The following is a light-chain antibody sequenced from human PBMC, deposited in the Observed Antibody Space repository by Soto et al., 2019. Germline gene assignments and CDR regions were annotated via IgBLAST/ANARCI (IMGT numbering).Light chain of an antibody. CDR3: QQLNNYPVT. Sequence: DIQLTQSPSFLSASVGDRVTITCRASQGISTYLAWYQQKPGKAPKLLIYAASTLQSGVPSRFSGGGSGTEFTLTISSLQHEDFATYYCQQLNNYPVTFGGGTKVEIK. V-gene: IGKV1-9*01. CDR2: AAS. J-gene: IGKJ4*01. CDR1: QGISTY.